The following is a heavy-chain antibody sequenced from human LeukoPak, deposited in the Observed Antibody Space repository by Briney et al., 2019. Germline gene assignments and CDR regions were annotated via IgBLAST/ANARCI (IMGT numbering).Heavy chain of an antibody. V-gene: IGHV3-23*01. CDR3: AKFYVSGSYPYYFVY. CDR1: GFTFSNHA. Sequence: GGSLRLSCVASGFTFSNHAMRWVRQAPGKGLEWVSAISGSGGTTYYADSVKGRFTISRDNAKNSLYLQMNSLRGEDTAVYYCAKFYVSGSYPYYFVYWGQGSLVTVSS. CDR2: ISGSGGTT. J-gene: IGHJ4*02. D-gene: IGHD3-10*01.